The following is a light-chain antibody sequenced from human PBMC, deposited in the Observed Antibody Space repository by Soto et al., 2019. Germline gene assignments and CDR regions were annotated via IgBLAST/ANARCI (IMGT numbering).Light chain of an antibody. J-gene: IGKJ4*01. CDR2: AAS. Sequence: DIQMTQSPSSLSASVGDRVTITCLTSQSINTYLNWYHQKPGEAPKLPIYAASILHNGVPSTYSGSGSGTDFTLTISTLQPAEFATCYSQQSYSTPRTFGGGTKVEV. CDR1: QSINTY. CDR3: QQSYSTPRT. V-gene: IGKV1-39*01.